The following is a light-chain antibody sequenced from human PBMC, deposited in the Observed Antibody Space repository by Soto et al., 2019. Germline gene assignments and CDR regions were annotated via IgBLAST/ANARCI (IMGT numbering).Light chain of an antibody. V-gene: IGKV1-5*01. CDR1: PSISGW. CDR3: QQYEYSPWT. CDR2: DAS. Sequence: DIQMTQSPSTLSASVGDRVTITFRASPSISGWLAWYQQRPGKAPKLLIYDASSLQTGVPSRFSGSESGTEFTLAISSLQPDDFATYYCQQYEYSPWTFGRGTKVEVK. J-gene: IGKJ1*01.